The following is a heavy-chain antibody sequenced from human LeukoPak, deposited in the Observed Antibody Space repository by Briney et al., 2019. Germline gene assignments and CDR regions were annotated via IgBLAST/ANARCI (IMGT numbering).Heavy chain of an antibody. J-gene: IGHJ4*02. CDR1: GYTFTSYD. CDR2: MNPNSGNT. CDR3: ARGVNSGWYSFDS. V-gene: IGHV1-8*01. D-gene: IGHD6-19*01. Sequence: ASVKVSCKASGYTFTSYDINWVRQVTGQGLEWMGWMNPNSGNTGYAQRFQGRVTMTRNTSISTAFMELSSLRSEDTAVYYCARGVNSGWYSFDSWGQGTLVTVSS.